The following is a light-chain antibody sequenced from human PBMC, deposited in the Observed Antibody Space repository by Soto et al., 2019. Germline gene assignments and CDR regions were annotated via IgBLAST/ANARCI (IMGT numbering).Light chain of an antibody. CDR1: SSDVGGYNY. CDR3: SSYTSSSTYV. Sequence: QSALTQPASVSGSPGQSIAISCTGNSSDVGGYNYVSWYQQHPGKAPKHMVYDVSNRPSGVSNRFSGSKSGNTASLTISGLQAEDEAYYYCSSYTSSSTYVFGTGPKVTVL. J-gene: IGLJ1*01. V-gene: IGLV2-14*01. CDR2: DVS.